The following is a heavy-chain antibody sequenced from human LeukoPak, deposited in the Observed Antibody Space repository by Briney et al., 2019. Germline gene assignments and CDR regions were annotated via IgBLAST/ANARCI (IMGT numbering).Heavy chain of an antibody. CDR1: GFTFSSYA. CDR3: AREYDSSGYYYAN. D-gene: IGHD3-22*01. J-gene: IGHJ4*02. V-gene: IGHV3-7*01. Sequence: GGSLRLSCAASGFTFSSYAMSWVRQAPGKGLEWVANIKQDGSEKYYVDSVKGRFTISRDNAKNSLYLQMNSLRAEDTAVYYCAREYDSSGYYYANWGQGTLVTVSS. CDR2: IKQDGSEK.